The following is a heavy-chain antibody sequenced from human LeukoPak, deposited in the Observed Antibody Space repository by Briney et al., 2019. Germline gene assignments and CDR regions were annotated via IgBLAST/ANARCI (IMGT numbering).Heavy chain of an antibody. CDR3: ARLWFGDY. CDR1: GFSFTSYN. D-gene: IGHD3-10*01. J-gene: IGHJ4*02. Sequence: GGSLRLSCAASGFSFTSYNFHWVRQAPGKGLEWVSVIYSGGSTYYADSVKGRFTISRDNSKNTLYLQMNSLRAEDTAVYYCARLWFGDYWGQGTLVTVSS. CDR2: IYSGGST. V-gene: IGHV3-53*01.